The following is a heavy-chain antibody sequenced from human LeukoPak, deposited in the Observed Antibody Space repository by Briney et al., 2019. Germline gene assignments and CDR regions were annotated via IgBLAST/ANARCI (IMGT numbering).Heavy chain of an antibody. CDR3: ASPPGYGMDV. V-gene: IGHV3-23*01. CDR1: GFTFKNYA. CDR2: ISGSGGST. J-gene: IGHJ6*04. Sequence: GGSLRLSCAGSGFTFKNYALHWIRQAPGKGLEWVSAISGSGGSTYYADSVKGRFTISRDNSKNTLYLQMNSLRAEDTAVYYCASPPGYGMDVWGKGSTVTVSS.